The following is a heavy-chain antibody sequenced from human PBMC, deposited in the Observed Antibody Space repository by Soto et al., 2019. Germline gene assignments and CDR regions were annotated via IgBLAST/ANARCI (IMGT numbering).Heavy chain of an antibody. D-gene: IGHD2-15*01. J-gene: IGHJ4*02. CDR2: INPSGGST. Sequence: ASVKVSCKASGYTFTSYYMHWVRQAPGQGLEWMGIINPSGGSTSYAQKFQGRVTMTRDTSTGTVYMELSSLRSEDTAVCYCARLIKRYCSGGSCRDYWGQGTLVTVSS. CDR3: ARLIKRYCSGGSCRDY. CDR1: GYTFTSYY. V-gene: IGHV1-46*01.